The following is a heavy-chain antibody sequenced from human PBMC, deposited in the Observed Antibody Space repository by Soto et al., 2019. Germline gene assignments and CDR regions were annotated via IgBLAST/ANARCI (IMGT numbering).Heavy chain of an antibody. D-gene: IGHD4-4*01. V-gene: IGHV3-30-3*01. J-gene: IGHJ4*02. CDR2: ISYDGSNK. CDR1: GFTFSSYA. Sequence: QVQLVESGGGVVQPGRSLRLSCAASGFTFSSYAMHWVRQAPGKGLEWVAVISYDGSNKYYADSVKGRFTISRDNSKNTLYLQMNSLRAEDTAVYYCARDGYSNYFDYWGRGTLVTVSS. CDR3: ARDGYSNYFDY.